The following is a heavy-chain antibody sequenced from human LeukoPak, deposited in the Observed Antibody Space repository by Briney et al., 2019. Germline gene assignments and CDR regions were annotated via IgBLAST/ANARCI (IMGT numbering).Heavy chain of an antibody. CDR1: GFTFSSYA. J-gene: IGHJ4*02. CDR2: ISGSGGST. D-gene: IGHD1-1*01. CDR3: ANRPRGERLDY. V-gene: IGHV3-23*01. Sequence: GGSLRLSCAASGFTFSSYAMSWVRQAPGKGLEWVSAISGSGGSTYYADSVKDRFTISRDNSKNTLYLQMNSLRAEDTAVYYCANRPRGERLDYWGQGTLVTVSS.